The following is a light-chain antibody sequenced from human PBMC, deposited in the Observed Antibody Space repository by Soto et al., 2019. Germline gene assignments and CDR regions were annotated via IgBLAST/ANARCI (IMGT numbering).Light chain of an antibody. V-gene: IGKV3-11*01. J-gene: IGKJ1*01. CDR1: QSVGSY. Sequence: PGEVSTLSCRASQSVGSYFAWYQQKPGQAPRLLIYDASKRAAGIPARFSGSGSGTDFTLTISSLQPEDFAVYYCQQRREWRGTFGQGTKVDIX. CDR2: DAS. CDR3: QQRREWRGT.